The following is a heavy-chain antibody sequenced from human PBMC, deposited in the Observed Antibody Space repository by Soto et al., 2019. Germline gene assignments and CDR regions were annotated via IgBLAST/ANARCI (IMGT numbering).Heavy chain of an antibody. CDR1: GGSISSGDYY. J-gene: IGHJ4*02. Sequence: SETLSLTCTVSGGSISSGDYYWSWIRQPPGKGLEWIGYIYYSGSTYYNPSLKSRVTISVDTSKNQFSLKLSSVTAADTAVYYCARVEGDGYKAFDYWGQGTLVTVSS. CDR3: ARVEGDGYKAFDY. CDR2: IYYSGST. D-gene: IGHD5-12*01. V-gene: IGHV4-30-4*01.